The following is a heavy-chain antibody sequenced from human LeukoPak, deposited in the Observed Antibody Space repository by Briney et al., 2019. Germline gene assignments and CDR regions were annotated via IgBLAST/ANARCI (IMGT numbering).Heavy chain of an antibody. CDR3: AKDSGRYDSFDY. V-gene: IGHV3-23*01. D-gene: IGHD3-22*01. J-gene: IGHJ4*02. CDR2: ISGSGANT. Sequence: GGSLRLSCEASGLRFGVFAMSWVSDTSGKGLEGGSGISGSGANTYHADSVKGRFTISRDNSKNTLYLQMNSLRAEDTAVYYCAKDSGRYDSFDYWGQGTLVTVTS. CDR1: GLRFGVFA.